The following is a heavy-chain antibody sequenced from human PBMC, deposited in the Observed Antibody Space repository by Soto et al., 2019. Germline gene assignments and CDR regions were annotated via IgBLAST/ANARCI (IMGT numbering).Heavy chain of an antibody. J-gene: IGHJ6*02. CDR2: IWYDGSNK. CDR1: GFTFSSYG. CDR3: ARDLIVVPAAIYHYGMDV. D-gene: IGHD2-2*01. V-gene: IGHV3-33*01. Sequence: QVPLVESGGGVVQPGRSLRLSCAASGFTFSSYGMHWVRQAPGKGLEWVAVIWYDGSNKYYADSVKGRFTISRDNSKNTLYLQMNSLRAEDTAVYYCARDLIVVPAAIYHYGMDVWGQGTTVTVSS.